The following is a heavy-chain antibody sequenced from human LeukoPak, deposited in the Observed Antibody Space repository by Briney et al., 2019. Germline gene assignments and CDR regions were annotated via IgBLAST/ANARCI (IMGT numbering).Heavy chain of an antibody. CDR1: GFTFSSYW. J-gene: IGHJ4*02. CDR2: INSDGSST. D-gene: IGHD3-22*01. CDR3: ARVGYDTTGYYYVTFDY. Sequence: GGSLRLSCAAFGFTFSSYWMHWVRQAPGKGLVWVSRINSDGSSTSYADSVKGRFTISRDNAKNTLYLQMNSLRAEDTAVYYCARVGYDTTGYYYVTFDYWGQGTLVTVSS. V-gene: IGHV3-74*01.